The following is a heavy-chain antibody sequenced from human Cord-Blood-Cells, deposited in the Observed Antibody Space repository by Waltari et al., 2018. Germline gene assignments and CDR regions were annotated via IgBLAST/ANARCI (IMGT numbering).Heavy chain of an antibody. CDR3: ARDRSHTAMPTLWYYFDY. V-gene: IGHV4-4*07. CDR1: GGPISSYY. CDR2: IYTSGST. Sequence: QVQLQESGPGLVKPSETLSLPCPVSGGPISSYYWSWIRQPAGKGLEWIGRIYTSGSTNYNPSLKSRVTMSVDTSKNQFSLKLSSVTAADTAVYYCARDRSHTAMPTLWYYFDYWGQGTLVTVSS. D-gene: IGHD5-18*01. J-gene: IGHJ4*02.